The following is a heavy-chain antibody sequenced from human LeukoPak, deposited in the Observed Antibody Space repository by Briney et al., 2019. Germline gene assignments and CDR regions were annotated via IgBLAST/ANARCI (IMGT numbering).Heavy chain of an antibody. D-gene: IGHD6-13*01. V-gene: IGHV4-34*01. Sequence: SETLSLTCAVYGGSFSGYYWSWIRQPPGKGLEWIGEINHSGSTNYNPSLKSRVTISVDTSKNQFSLKLSSVTAADTAVYYCARGTAAADRFDPWGQGTLVTVSS. J-gene: IGHJ5*02. CDR3: ARGTAAADRFDP. CDR2: INHSGST. CDR1: GGSFSGYY.